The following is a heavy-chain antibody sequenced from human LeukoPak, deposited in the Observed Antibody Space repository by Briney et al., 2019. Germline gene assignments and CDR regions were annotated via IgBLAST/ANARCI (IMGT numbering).Heavy chain of an antibody. D-gene: IGHD3-3*01. V-gene: IGHV3-23*01. Sequence: GGSLRLSCAASGFTLSNFAMTWVRQAPGKGLEWVSSISDIGPNTYYASSVKGRFTISRDTSKNTLYLQMNSLRAEDTAIYYCTKRLSLRFDAFDIWGPGTMVTVSS. CDR1: GFTLSNFA. J-gene: IGHJ3*02. CDR3: TKRLSLRFDAFDI. CDR2: ISDIGPNT.